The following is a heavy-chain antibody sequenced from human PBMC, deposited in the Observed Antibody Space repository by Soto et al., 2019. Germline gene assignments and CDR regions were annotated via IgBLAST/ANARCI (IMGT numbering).Heavy chain of an antibody. CDR3: AKDGIVVVTGEFDY. V-gene: IGHV3-30*18. CDR1: GFTFSSYG. J-gene: IGHJ4*02. Sequence: HPGGSLRLSCAASGFTFSSYGMHWVRQAPGKGLEWVAVISYDGSNKYYADSVKGRFTISRDNSKNTLYLQMNSLRAEDTAVYYCAKDGIVVVTGEFDYWGQGTLVTVSS. D-gene: IGHD2-21*02. CDR2: ISYDGSNK.